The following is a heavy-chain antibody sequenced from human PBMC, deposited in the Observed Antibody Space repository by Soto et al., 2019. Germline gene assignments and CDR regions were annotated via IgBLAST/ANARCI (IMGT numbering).Heavy chain of an antibody. CDR3: ARVLRSEGWFDP. CDR1: GGSISSGGYY. J-gene: IGHJ5*02. V-gene: IGHV4-31*03. Sequence: PSETLSLTCTVSGGSISSGGYYWSWIRQHPGKGLEWIGYIYYSGSTYYNPSLKSRVTISVDTSKNQFSLKLSSVTAADTAVYYCARVLRSEGWFDPWGQGTLVTVSS. CDR2: IYYSGST.